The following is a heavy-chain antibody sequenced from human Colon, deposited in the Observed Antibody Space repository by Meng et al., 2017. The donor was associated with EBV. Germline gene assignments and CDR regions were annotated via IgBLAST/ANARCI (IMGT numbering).Heavy chain of an antibody. V-gene: IGHV4-31*03. Sequence: QGQLPEAGPGLVKPSQTLSLTCTVSGGSVSSSGYYWTWIRQHPGKGLEWFGHIYYSGSTFYNPSLKRRVIISIDTSKNQFSLNLRSVTAADTAVYYCARVSSGWDYFDYWGQGTLVTVSS. D-gene: IGHD6-19*01. J-gene: IGHJ4*02. CDR3: ARVSSGWDYFDY. CDR2: IYYSGST. CDR1: GGSVSSSGYY.